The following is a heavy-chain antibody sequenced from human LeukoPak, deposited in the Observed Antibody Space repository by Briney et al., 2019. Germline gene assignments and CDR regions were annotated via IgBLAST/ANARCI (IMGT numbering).Heavy chain of an antibody. CDR2: IKSRADGGTP. V-gene: IGHV3-15*01. CDR3: ATQGLLDAFDI. CDR1: GFTFSDAW. D-gene: IGHD3-22*01. J-gene: IGHJ3*02. Sequence: PGGSLRLSCAASGFTFSDAWMIWVRQAPGKGLEWVGRIKSRADGGTPDYAAPVTGRFTISRDDSNGTLFPQMNSLTTEDTAVYYCATQGLLDAFDIWGQGTMVIVSS.